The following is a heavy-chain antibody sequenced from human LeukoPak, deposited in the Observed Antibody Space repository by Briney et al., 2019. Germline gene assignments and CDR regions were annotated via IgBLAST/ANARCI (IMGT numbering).Heavy chain of an antibody. V-gene: IGHV3-21*01. J-gene: IGHJ4*02. CDR3: ARAPRRLGELSSTFDY. CDR1: GFTFSSYT. CDR2: ISSSSSYI. D-gene: IGHD3-16*02. Sequence: GGSLRLSCAASGFTFSSYTMNWFRQAPGKGLEWVSSISSSSSYIYYADSVKGRFTISRDNAKNSLYLQMNSLRAEDTAVYYCARAPRRLGELSSTFDYWGQGTLVTVSS.